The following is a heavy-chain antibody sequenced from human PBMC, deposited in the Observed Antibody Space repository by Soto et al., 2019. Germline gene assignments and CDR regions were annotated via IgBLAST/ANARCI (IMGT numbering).Heavy chain of an antibody. D-gene: IGHD5-12*01. CDR2: ISYDGSNK. CDR3: AKEYSGYDLGSAFDY. V-gene: IGHV3-30*18. J-gene: IGHJ4*02. Sequence: PGGSLRLSCAASGFTFSSYGMHWVRQAPGKGLEWVAVISYDGSNKYYADSVKGRFTISRDNSKNTLYLQMNSLRAEDTAVYYCAKEYSGYDLGSAFDYWGQGTLVTVSS. CDR1: GFTFSSYG.